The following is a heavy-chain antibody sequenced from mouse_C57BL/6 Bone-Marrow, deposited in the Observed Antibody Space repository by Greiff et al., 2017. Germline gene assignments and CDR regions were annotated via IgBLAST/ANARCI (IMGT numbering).Heavy chain of an antibody. CDR1: GYTFTSYW. CDR2: IDPSDSET. CDR3: ARERTYYGSSPYAMDY. D-gene: IGHD1-1*01. J-gene: IGHJ4*01. Sequence: QVQLQQSGAELVRPGSSVKLSCKASGYTFTSYWMHWVKQRPIQGLEWIGNIDPSDSETHYNQKFKDKATLTVDKSSSTAYMQLSSLTSEDSAVYYCARERTYYGSSPYAMDYWGQGTSVTVSS. V-gene: IGHV1-52*01.